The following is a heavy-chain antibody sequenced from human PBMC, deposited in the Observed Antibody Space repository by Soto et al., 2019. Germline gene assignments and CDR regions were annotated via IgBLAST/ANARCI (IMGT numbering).Heavy chain of an antibody. Sequence: PWGSLILSCAASGFTCSSYAMSWVRQAPGKGLEWVSAISGSGGSTYYADAVKGRFTISRDNSKNTLYLQMNSLRAEDTAVYYCEKGSSGGSMGPNDYWGQGTLVTVS. J-gene: IGHJ4*02. CDR3: EKGSSGGSMGPNDY. D-gene: IGHD2-15*01. CDR1: GFTCSSYA. V-gene: IGHV3-23*01. CDR2: ISGSGGST.